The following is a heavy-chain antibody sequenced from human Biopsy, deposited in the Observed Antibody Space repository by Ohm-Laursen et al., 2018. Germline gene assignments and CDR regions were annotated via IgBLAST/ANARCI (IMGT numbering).Heavy chain of an antibody. CDR3: ARVPLPGIGAAYQGRFLYGMDV. V-gene: IGHV4-34*01. CDR1: GGSFNGYF. CDR2: ITQSGTT. Sequence: SETLSRTCAVYGGSFNGYFWSWIRQPPGKGLEWIGTITQSGTTNYSPSLKSRVTISVDTPKKQFSLMLRFVTAADTAVYYCARVPLPGIGAAYQGRFLYGMDVWGQGTTVSVSS. D-gene: IGHD6-13*01. J-gene: IGHJ6*02.